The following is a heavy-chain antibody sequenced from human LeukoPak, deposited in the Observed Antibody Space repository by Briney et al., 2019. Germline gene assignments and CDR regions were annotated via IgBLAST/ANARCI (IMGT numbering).Heavy chain of an antibody. CDR3: ARDGLYYYGSGSCYNEAFDP. D-gene: IGHD3-10*01. Sequence: GGSLRLSCAASGFTFSDYYMSWIRQAPGKGLEWVSYISSSGSTIYYADSVKGRFTISRDNAKNSLYPQMNSLRAEDTAVYYCARDGLYYYGSGSCYNEAFDPWGQGTLVTVSS. CDR1: GFTFSDYY. CDR2: ISSSGSTI. J-gene: IGHJ5*02. V-gene: IGHV3-11*04.